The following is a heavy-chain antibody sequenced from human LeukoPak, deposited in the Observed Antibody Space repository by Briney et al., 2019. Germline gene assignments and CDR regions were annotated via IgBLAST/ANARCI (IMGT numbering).Heavy chain of an antibody. CDR2: IYYSGSI. CDR3: ARPVVPAAMVDYYYMDV. CDR1: GGSISSSSYY. D-gene: IGHD2-2*01. J-gene: IGHJ6*03. Sequence: PSETLSLTCTVSGGSISSSSYYWGWIRQPPGKGLEWIGSIYYSGSIYYNPSLKSRVTISVDTSKNQFSLKLTSVTAADTAVYYCARPVVPAAMVDYYYMDVWGKGTTVTVSS. V-gene: IGHV4-39*01.